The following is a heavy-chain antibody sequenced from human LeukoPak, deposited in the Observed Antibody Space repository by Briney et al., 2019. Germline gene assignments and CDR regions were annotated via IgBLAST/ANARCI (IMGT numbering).Heavy chain of an antibody. Sequence: SETLSLTCAVYGGSFSGYYWSWIRQPPGKGLEWIGEINHSGSTNYNPSLKSRVTISVDKSKNQFSLKLSSVTAADTAVYYCARQIVLMVDYYYYYMDVWGKGTTVTVSS. CDR1: GGSFSGYY. CDR3: ARQIVLMVDYYYYYMDV. V-gene: IGHV4-34*01. CDR2: INHSGST. D-gene: IGHD2-8*01. J-gene: IGHJ6*03.